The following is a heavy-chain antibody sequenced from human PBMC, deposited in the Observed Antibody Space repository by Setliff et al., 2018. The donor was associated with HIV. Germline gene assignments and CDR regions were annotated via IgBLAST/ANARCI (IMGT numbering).Heavy chain of an antibody. V-gene: IGHV4-34*01. CDR3: ARGARLLAAYRDRWDYYYMGV. J-gene: IGHJ6*03. D-gene: IGHD1-26*01. Sequence: PSETLSLTCAVYGGSFSGYHWIWIRQPPGKGLEWIGEINHSGSTHYNPSLKSRFTISVDTSKNQFSLRVNSVTAADTAVYYCARGARLLAAYRDRWDYYYMGVWGKGTTVTVSS. CDR2: INHSGST. CDR1: GGSFSGYH.